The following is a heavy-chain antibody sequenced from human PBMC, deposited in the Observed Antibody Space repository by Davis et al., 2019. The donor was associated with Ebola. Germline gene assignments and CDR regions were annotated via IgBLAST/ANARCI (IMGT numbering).Heavy chain of an antibody. D-gene: IGHD2-8*01. V-gene: IGHV4-39*01. Sequence: SETLSLTCTVSGGSIRSSSYYWGWIRQPPGKGLEWVGSMYYSGIIYYSPSLKSRVTMSVDTSKNQFSLKLSSVTAADTAMYYCAKGYCPDGVCYSFFPWGQGTLVTVSS. J-gene: IGHJ5*02. CDR1: GGSIRSSSYY. CDR3: AKGYCPDGVCYSFFP. CDR2: MYYSGII.